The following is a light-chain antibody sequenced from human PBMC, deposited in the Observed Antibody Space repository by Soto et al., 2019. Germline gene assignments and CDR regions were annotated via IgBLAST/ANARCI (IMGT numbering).Light chain of an antibody. Sequence: EIVMTQSPATLSVSPGESATLSCRASQRVGSDLAWYQQKPGQAPRLLIYGASSRATGIPDRFGGSGSGTDFILTISRLEPEDFAVYFCQHYDNTPPSVTFGPGTKVDIK. V-gene: IGKV3-20*01. CDR1: QRVGSD. CDR3: QHYDNTPPSVT. CDR2: GAS. J-gene: IGKJ3*01.